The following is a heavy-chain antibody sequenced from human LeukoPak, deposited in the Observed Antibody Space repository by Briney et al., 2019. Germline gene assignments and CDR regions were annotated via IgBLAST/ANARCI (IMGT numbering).Heavy chain of an antibody. D-gene: IGHD5/OR15-5a*01. CDR2: IYSGGST. CDR1: GFPLSGTK. J-gene: IGHJ4*02. CDR3: ARAHGVYGATEPFDY. V-gene: IGHV3-53*01. Sequence: GGSLRLSCAASGFPLSGTKLGWVPQPPGKGLDGIPVIYSGGSTYSADSVKGRFNISRDNSKNTLYLQMNSLRAEDTAVYYCARAHGVYGATEPFDYWGQGTLVTVSS.